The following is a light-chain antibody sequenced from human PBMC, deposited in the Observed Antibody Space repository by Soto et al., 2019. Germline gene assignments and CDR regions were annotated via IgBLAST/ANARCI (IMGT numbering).Light chain of an antibody. J-gene: IGKJ2*01. Sequence: DIVLTQTRLFSPVTLGQPASISCRSSQSLVHIDGNTYFNWLQQRPGQPPRLLIYKISNRFPGVPDRFSGSGAGTDFTLKISRVEAEDVGVYYCMQATQSYTFGQGTRLEIK. CDR1: QSLVHIDGNTY. CDR2: KIS. V-gene: IGKV2-24*01. CDR3: MQATQSYT.